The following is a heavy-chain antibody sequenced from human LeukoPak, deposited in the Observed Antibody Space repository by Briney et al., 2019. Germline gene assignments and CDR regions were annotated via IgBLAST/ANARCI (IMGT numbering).Heavy chain of an antibody. Sequence: GGSLRLSCAASGFTFSDYYMSWIRQAPGKGLEWVSYISSSGSTIYYADSVKGRFTNSRDNSKNTLYLQMNSLRAEDTAVYYCARGDFCSSTSCYSAFDIWGQGTMVTVSS. J-gene: IGHJ3*02. CDR3: ARGDFCSSTSCYSAFDI. CDR2: ISSSGSTI. D-gene: IGHD2-2*02. CDR1: GFTFSDYY. V-gene: IGHV3-11*04.